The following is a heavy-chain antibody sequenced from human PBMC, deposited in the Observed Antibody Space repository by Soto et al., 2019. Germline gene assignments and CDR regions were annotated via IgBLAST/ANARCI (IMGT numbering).Heavy chain of an antibody. V-gene: IGHV3-23*01. CDR3: ARVRSDRAFDI. CDR1: GFTFSGYA. Sequence: GGSLRLSCAASGFTFSGYAMNWVRQAPGKGLEWVSGISASGGRTYYADSVKGRFTISRDNSKNTLYLQMNSLRAEDTAVYYCARVRSDRAFDIRGQGTLVTVSS. D-gene: IGHD3-16*02. J-gene: IGHJ3*02. CDR2: ISASGGRT.